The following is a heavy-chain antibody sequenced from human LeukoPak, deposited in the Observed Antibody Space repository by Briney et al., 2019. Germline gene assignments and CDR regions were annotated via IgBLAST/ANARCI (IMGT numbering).Heavy chain of an antibody. Sequence: SETLSLTCAVSGGSISSGGYSWSWIRQPPGKGLEWIGYIYHSGSTYYNPSLKSRVTISVDRSKHQFSLKLSSVTAADTAVYYCAREGGYDILTGYYHWYFDLWGRGTLVTVSS. V-gene: IGHV4-30-2*01. J-gene: IGHJ2*01. D-gene: IGHD3-9*01. CDR2: IYHSGST. CDR3: AREGGYDILTGYYHWYFDL. CDR1: GGSISSGGYS.